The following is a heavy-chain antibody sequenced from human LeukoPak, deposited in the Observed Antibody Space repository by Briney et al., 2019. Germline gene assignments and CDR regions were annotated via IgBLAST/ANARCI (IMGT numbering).Heavy chain of an antibody. D-gene: IGHD6-13*01. Sequence: PSETLSLTCTVSGASIRGETDYWVWIRQPPGKQLEWIGSIYFSGSTHYNPSLKSRLAMSVDTPKNQFSLKLSSVTAADTAVYYCARSLRRIAAAGNWFDPWGQGTLVTVSS. CDR3: ARSLRRIAAAGNWFDP. CDR1: GASIRGETDY. CDR2: IYFSGST. V-gene: IGHV4-39*07. J-gene: IGHJ5*02.